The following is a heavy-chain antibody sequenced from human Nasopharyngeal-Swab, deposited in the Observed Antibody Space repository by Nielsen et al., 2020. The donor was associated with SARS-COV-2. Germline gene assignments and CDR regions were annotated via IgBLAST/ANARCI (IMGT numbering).Heavy chain of an antibody. J-gene: IGHJ6*02. CDR1: GFTFSSYS. CDR3: ARDLWLSYYYGSGSYYHYGMDV. CDR2: ISSSSSYI. Sequence: GESLKISCAASGFTFSSYSMNWVRQAPGKGLEWVSSISSSSSYIYYADSVKGRFTISRDNAKNSLYLQTNSLRAEDTAVYYCARDLWLSYYYGSGSYYHYGMDVWGQGTTVTVSS. V-gene: IGHV3-21*01. D-gene: IGHD3-10*01.